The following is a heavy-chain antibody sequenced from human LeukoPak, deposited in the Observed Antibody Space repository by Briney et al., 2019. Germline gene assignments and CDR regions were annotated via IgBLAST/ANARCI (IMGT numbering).Heavy chain of an antibody. CDR3: ARDIGTWPNSLFDY. J-gene: IGHJ4*02. V-gene: IGHV3-33*01. Sequence: GGSLRLFCAAYGFIFSNYGFHWVRQAPGKGLEWVALIWSDGSKKYYTDSVKGRFTISRDDSKNTLFLQMNSLRAEDMAVYYCARDIGTWPNSLFDYWGQGNLVTVSS. CDR1: GFIFSNYG. D-gene: IGHD4-23*01. CDR2: IWSDGSKK.